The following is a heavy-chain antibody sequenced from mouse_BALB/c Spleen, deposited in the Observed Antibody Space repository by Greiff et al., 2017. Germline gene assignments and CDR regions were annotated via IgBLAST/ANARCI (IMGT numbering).Heavy chain of an antibody. CDR1: GFTFSSYT. CDR2: ISSGGSYT. D-gene: IGHD1-1*01. Sequence: EVQRVESGGGLVKPGGSLKLSCAASGFTFSSYTMSWVRQTPEKRLEWVATISSGGSYTYYPDSVKGRFTISRDNAKNTLYLQMSSLKSEDTAMYYCTRGPLYGSSSYAMDYWGQGTSVTVSS. CDR3: TRGPLYGSSSYAMDY. V-gene: IGHV5-6-4*01. J-gene: IGHJ4*01.